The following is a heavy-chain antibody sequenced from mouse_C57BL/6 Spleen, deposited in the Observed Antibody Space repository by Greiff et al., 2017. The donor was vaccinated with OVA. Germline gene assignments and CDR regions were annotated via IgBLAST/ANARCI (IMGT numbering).Heavy chain of an antibody. V-gene: IGHV7-1*01. CDR2: SRNKANDYTT. J-gene: IGHJ1*03. CDR1: GFTFSDFY. Sequence: EVQLVESGGGLVQSGRSLRLSCATSGFTFSDFYMEWVRQAPGKGLEWIAASRNKANDYTTEYSASVKGRFIVSRDTSQSILYLQMNALRAEDTAIYYCARDAGDPGYFDVWGTGTTVTVSS. CDR3: ARDAGDPGYFDV.